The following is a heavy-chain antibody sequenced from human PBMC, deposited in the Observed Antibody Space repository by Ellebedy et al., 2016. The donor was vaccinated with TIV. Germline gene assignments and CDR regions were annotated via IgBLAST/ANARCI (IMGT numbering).Heavy chain of an antibody. J-gene: IGHJ4*02. CDR1: GFTFSSYS. V-gene: IGHV3-21*01. CDR3: ARLDDYGDYEVDY. CDR2: ISSSSSYI. D-gene: IGHD4-17*01. Sequence: GESLKISCAASGFTFSSYSMNWVRQAPGKGLEWVSSISSSSSYIYYADSVKGRFTISRDNAKNSLYLQMNSLRAEDTAVYYCARLDDYGDYEVDYWGQGTLVTVSS.